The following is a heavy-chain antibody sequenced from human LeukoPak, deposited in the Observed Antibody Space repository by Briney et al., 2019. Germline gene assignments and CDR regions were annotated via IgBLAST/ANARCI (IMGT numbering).Heavy chain of an antibody. D-gene: IGHD5-18*01. V-gene: IGHV4-38-2*02. CDR1: GYSISSGYY. CDR2: IYYSGST. CDR3: ARTRGYRDWFDP. Sequence: SETLSLTCTVSGYSISSGYYWGWIRQPPGKGLEWIGSIYYSGSTYYNPSLKSRVTISVDTSKNQFSLKLSSVTAADTAVYYCARTRGYRDWFDPWGQGTLVTVSS. J-gene: IGHJ5*02.